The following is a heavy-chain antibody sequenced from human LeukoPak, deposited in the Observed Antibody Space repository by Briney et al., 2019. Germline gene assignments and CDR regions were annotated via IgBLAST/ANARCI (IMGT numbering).Heavy chain of an antibody. J-gene: IGHJ4*02. CDR2: ISTSSIYK. CDR1: GFTFSSYT. Sequence: GGSLRLSCAASGFTFSSYTMTWVHHPPGNGLECGESISTSSIYKYYGHTVEGRFTISRDNSRNPLHQQMNRLGAEDTAVYYCARDPPDYGGYVGSQDHDYWGQGTLVTVSS. V-gene: IGHV3-21*01. CDR3: ARDPPDYGGYVGSQDHDY. D-gene: IGHD4-17*01.